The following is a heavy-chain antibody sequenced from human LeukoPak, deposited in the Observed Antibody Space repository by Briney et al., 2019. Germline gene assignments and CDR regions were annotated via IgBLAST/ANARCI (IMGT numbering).Heavy chain of an antibody. CDR3: ARAGCSSTSCYGWFDP. CDR1: GYTFTSYD. D-gene: IGHD2-2*01. Sequence: ASVKVSCKASGYTFTSYDINWVRQATGQGLEWMGWMNPNSGNTGYAQKFQGRVTMTRNTSISTAYMELSSLRSEDTAVYYCARAGCSSTSCYGWFDPWGQGTLVTVSS. CDR2: MNPNSGNT. V-gene: IGHV1-8*01. J-gene: IGHJ5*02.